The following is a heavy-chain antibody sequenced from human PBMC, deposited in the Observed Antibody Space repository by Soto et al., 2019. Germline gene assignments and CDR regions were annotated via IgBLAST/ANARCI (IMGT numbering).Heavy chain of an antibody. CDR3: ARYYLGEYYDSSGWPGAFDI. D-gene: IGHD3-22*01. Sequence: VXSVKISCKASGYTFTSYGISWLRQAPVQGLEWMGWISAYNGNTNYSQKLQGRVTMTTDTSTSTAYMELRSLRSDDTAVYYCARYYLGEYYDSSGWPGAFDIWGQGTMVTVSS. J-gene: IGHJ3*02. CDR1: GYTFTSYG. CDR2: ISAYNGNT. V-gene: IGHV1-18*04.